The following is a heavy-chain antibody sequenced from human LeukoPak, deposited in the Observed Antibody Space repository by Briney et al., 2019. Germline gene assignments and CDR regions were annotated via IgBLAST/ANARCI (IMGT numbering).Heavy chain of an antibody. D-gene: IGHD1-26*01. CDR2: ISYDGSNK. Sequence: GGSLRLSCAASGFTFSSYGMHWVPQAPGKGLEWVAVISYDGSNKYYADSVKGRFTISRDNSKNTLYLQMNSLRAEDTAVYYCAKDLSYANWFDPWGQGTLVTVSS. V-gene: IGHV3-30*18. CDR3: AKDLSYANWFDP. J-gene: IGHJ5*02. CDR1: GFTFSSYG.